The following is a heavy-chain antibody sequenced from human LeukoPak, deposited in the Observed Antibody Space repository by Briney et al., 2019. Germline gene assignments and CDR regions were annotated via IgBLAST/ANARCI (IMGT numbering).Heavy chain of an antibody. CDR2: INPSGGST. V-gene: IGHV1-46*02. CDR1: GYTFNSYY. J-gene: IGHJ4*02. D-gene: IGHD2-15*01. CDR3: ARVDGSCSGGSCYFDY. Sequence: ASVKVSCKASGYTFNSYYMHWVRQAPGQGLEWMGIINPSGGSTSYAQKSQGRVTMTRDTSTSTVYMELSSLRSEDTAVYYCARVDGSCSGGSCYFDYWGQGTLVTVSS.